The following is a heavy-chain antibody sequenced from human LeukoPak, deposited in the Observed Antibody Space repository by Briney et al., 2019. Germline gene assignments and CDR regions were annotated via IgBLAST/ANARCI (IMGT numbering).Heavy chain of an antibody. J-gene: IGHJ3*01. Sequence: GGSLRLSCAASGFTFSISWMTWVRQAPGKGLEWVATIKQDGSEKYYVDSVKGRFTISRDNAKNSLYLQMNSLRAEDTAVYYCARVLMITFGGFNWGQGTMVTVSS. CDR1: GFTFSISW. CDR3: ARVLMITFGGFN. V-gene: IGHV3-7*01. CDR2: IKQDGSEK. D-gene: IGHD3-16*01.